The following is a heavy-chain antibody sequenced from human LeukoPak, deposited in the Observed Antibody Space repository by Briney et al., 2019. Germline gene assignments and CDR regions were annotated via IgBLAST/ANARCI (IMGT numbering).Heavy chain of an antibody. V-gene: IGHV5-51*01. CDR3: ARPGVFGAAANDAFDI. CDR2: I. J-gene: IGHJ3*02. Sequence: GESLKISCKGSGYSFTSYWIGWARQMPGKGLEWMGIIYSPSFQGQVTISADKSISTAYLQWSSLKASDTAMYYCARPGVFGAAANDAFDIWGQGTMVTVSS. D-gene: IGHD6-13*01. CDR1: GYSFTSYW.